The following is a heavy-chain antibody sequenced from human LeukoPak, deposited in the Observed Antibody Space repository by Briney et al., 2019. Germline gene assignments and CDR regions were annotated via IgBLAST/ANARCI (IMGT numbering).Heavy chain of an antibody. CDR3: ARDAHY. V-gene: IGHV3-30*04. Sequence: GGSLRLSCAASGFTFSSYAMHGVRQAPGKGLEWVAVISYDGSNKYYADSVKGRFTISRDNSKNTLYLQMNSLRAEDTAVYYCARDAHYWGQGTLVTVSS. CDR1: GFTFSSYA. CDR2: ISYDGSNK. J-gene: IGHJ4*02.